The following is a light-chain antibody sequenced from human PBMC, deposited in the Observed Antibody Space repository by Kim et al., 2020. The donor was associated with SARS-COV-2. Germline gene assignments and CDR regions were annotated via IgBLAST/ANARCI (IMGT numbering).Light chain of an antibody. CDR3: CSYACSWV. V-gene: IGLV2-11*01. J-gene: IGLJ3*02. CDR1: SSDVGGYNY. CDR2: DVS. Sequence: QSALTQPRSVSGSPGQSVTISCTGTSSDVGGYNYVSWYQQHPGKAPKLMIYDVSKRPSGVPDRFSGSKSGNTASLTISGLQAEDEADYYCCSYACSWVFGGGTQLTVL.